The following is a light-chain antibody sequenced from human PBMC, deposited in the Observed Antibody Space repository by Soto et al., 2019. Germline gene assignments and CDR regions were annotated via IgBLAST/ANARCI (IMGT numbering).Light chain of an antibody. J-gene: IGKJ2*01. CDR2: DVS. CDR3: QQYKDYVYT. CDR1: QTVERW. Sequence: GDRVIITCRASQTVERWMAWYQKKPGKAPKLLISDVSTLERGVPSRFSGSGSATEFTLTISGLQPDDFATYYCQQYKDYVYTFGQGTKVESK. V-gene: IGKV1-5*01.